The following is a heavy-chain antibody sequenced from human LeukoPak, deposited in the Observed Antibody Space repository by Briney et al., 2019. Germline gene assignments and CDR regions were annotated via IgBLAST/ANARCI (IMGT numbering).Heavy chain of an antibody. CDR2: IIPIFGTA. Sequence: GASVKVSCKASGYTFTSYGISWVRQAPGQGLEWMGGIIPIFGTANYAQKFQGRVTITADESTSTAYMELSSLRSEDTAVYYCARGVVPAAIGRYNWFDPWGQGTLVTVSS. CDR3: ARGVVPAAIGRYNWFDP. D-gene: IGHD2-2*02. V-gene: IGHV1-69*13. J-gene: IGHJ5*02. CDR1: GYTFTSYG.